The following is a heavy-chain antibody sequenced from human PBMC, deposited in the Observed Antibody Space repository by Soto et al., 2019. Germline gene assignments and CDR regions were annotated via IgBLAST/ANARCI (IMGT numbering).Heavy chain of an antibody. V-gene: IGHV4-31*03. Sequence: SETLSLTCTVSGGSISSGGYYRSWIRQHPGKGLEWIGYIYYSGSTYYNPSLKSRVTISVDTSKNQFSLKLSSVTAADTAVYYCARARGCSGGSCYPIRKQLDYWGQGTLVTVSS. D-gene: IGHD2-15*01. J-gene: IGHJ4*02. CDR3: ARARGCSGGSCYPIRKQLDY. CDR2: IYYSGST. CDR1: GGSISSGGYY.